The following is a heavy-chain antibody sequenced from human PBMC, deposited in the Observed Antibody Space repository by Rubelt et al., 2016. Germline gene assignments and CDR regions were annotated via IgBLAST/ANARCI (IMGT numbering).Heavy chain of an antibody. Sequence: GLEWIGEISHSGTTYYNPSLKSRVTISVDTSRDQFSLRLTSATAADTAIYYCARGVSTSWSYFYYIDYYGLDVWGRGTTVTVSS. V-gene: IGHV4-34*01. CDR2: ISHSGTT. D-gene: IGHD1-26*01. J-gene: IGHJ6*02. CDR3: ARGVSTSWSYFYYIDYYGLDV.